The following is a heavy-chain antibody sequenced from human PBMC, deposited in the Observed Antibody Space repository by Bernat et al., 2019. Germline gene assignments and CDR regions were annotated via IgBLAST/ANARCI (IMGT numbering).Heavy chain of an antibody. CDR2: ILGSGDST. CDR1: GFMFTKYA. J-gene: IGHJ4*02. D-gene: IGHD5-12*01. V-gene: IGHV3-64*01. CDR3: ARDKDGGYAFDH. Sequence: RVTLVHPVRSLRLSCAASGFMFTKYAMHWVRQAPGKGPEYLSSILGSGDSTQYANSVKGRFIISRDNSKNTLYLHMGSLRPDDMAVYYCARDKDGGYAFDHWGQG.